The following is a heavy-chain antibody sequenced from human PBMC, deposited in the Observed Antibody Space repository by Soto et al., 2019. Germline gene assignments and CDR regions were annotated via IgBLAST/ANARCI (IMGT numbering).Heavy chain of an antibody. CDR3: ASMVRGVIINWFDP. CDR2: IYYSGRT. D-gene: IGHD3-10*01. V-gene: IGHV4-59*12. J-gene: IGHJ5*02. Sequence: PESLSLTCPVAGGSISKYYWSWIRQPPGKGLEWIGYIYYSGRTSYNPSLKSRVTISVDKSKNQFSLKLSSVTAADTAVYYCASMVRGVIINWFDPWGQGTLVTVSS. CDR1: GGSISKYY.